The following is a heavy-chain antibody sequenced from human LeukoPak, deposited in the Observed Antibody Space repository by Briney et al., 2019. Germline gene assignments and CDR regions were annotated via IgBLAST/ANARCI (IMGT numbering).Heavy chain of an antibody. J-gene: IGHJ4*02. V-gene: IGHV3-23*01. CDR1: GFTFSSYG. D-gene: IGHD3-10*01. Sequence: PGGSLRLSCAASGFTFSSYGMSWVRQAPGKGLEWVSAISGSGGSTYYADSVKGRFTISRDNSKNTLYLQMNSLRAEDTAVYYCAKKLLWLGELSAYDYWGQGTLVTVSS. CDR3: AKKLLWLGELSAYDY. CDR2: ISGSGGST.